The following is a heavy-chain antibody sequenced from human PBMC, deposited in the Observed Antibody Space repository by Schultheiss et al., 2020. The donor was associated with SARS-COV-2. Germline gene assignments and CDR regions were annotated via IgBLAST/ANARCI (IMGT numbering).Heavy chain of an antibody. J-gene: IGHJ4*02. CDR1: GYTFTDYN. Sequence: ASVKVSCKASGYTFTDYNINWVRQAPGQGLEWMGRINPNSGGTDYAQKFRGRVTMTGDTSISTAYMELSGLRSDDTAVYYCARGGNSVGYWGQGTLVTVSS. V-gene: IGHV1-2*06. D-gene: IGHD4-23*01. CDR2: INPNSGGT. CDR3: ARGGNSVGY.